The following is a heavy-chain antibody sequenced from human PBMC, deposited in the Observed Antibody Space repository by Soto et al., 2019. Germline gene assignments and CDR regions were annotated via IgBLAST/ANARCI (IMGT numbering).Heavy chain of an antibody. CDR3: GRSSGGNFGIIIEGTNWFAP. CDR2: INPPGGST. CDR1: RDTFTSYD. D-gene: IGHD1-26*01. Sequence: ASVKVSCKAPRDTFTSYDINWVRQAPGQGLEWMGVINPPGGSTAYAQTFKGRFNLTRDTSASTVCMEVRSLTSGDTAMYCCGRSSGGNFGIIIEGTNWFAPLGQGTLVTVS. J-gene: IGHJ5*02. V-gene: IGHV1-46*01.